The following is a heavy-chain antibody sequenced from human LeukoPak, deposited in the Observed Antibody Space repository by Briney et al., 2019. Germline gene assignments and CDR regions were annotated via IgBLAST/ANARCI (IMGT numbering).Heavy chain of an antibody. CDR1: GGTFSSYA. J-gene: IGHJ6*03. V-gene: IGHV1-69*05. D-gene: IGHD6-6*01. CDR2: IIPILGPA. Sequence: SVKVSCKASGGTFSSYAISWVRQAPGQGLEWMGGIIPILGPANYAQKFQGRVTITTDESTSTAYMELSSLRSEDTAVYYCARAGNVQPGLVGSEPSPNYYYYYMDVWGKGTTVTVSS. CDR3: ARAGNVQPGLVGSEPSPNYYYYYMDV.